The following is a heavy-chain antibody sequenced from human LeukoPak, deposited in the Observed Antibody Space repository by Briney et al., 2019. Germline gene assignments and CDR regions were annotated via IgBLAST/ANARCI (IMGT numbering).Heavy chain of an antibody. CDR1: GFTFSKYW. Sequence: GGSLRLPCADSGFTFSKYWMSWVRQAPGKGLEWVARIKEDGSEKYYVDSVKGRFTISRDNTKNSMYLQMNSLRAEDTAVYYCARNGLIGFDYWGQGTLVTVSS. D-gene: IGHD3-16*01. V-gene: IGHV3-7*04. J-gene: IGHJ4*02. CDR2: IKEDGSEK. CDR3: ARNGLIGFDY.